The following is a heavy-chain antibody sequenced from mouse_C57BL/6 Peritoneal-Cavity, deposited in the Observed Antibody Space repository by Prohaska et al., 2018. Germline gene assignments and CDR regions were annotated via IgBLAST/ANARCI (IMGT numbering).Heavy chain of an antibody. CDR3: AKEYYYGSSPYWYFDV. J-gene: IGHJ1*03. Sequence: VKCLEWLVVIWRGGSTDYNAGLMSRLSITKDNSKSQVFFKMNSLQAEDTAIYYCAKEYYYGSSPYWYFDVWGIGTPVTVSS. CDR2: IWRGGST. V-gene: IGHV2-5*01. D-gene: IGHD1-1*01.